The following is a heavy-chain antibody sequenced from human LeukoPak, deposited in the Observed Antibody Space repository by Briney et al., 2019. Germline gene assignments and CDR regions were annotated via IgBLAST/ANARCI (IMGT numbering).Heavy chain of an antibody. V-gene: IGHV1-18*01. Sequence: GASVKVSCKASGYRYTSYGITWVRQAPGQGLEWMGWISAYNGKTDYAQRFQGRVTMTTDSSTSTAYMELRSLRSDDTDVYYCARLELAWSGDLFYGKKNRFDPWGQGTLVTVSS. D-gene: IGHD3-10*01. J-gene: IGHJ5*02. CDR2: ISAYNGKT. CDR3: ARLELAWSGDLFYGKKNRFDP. CDR1: GYRYTSYG.